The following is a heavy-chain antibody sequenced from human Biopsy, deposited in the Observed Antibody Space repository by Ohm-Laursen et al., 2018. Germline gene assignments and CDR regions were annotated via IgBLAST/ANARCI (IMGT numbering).Heavy chain of an antibody. V-gene: IGHV4-34*01. CDR3: ARGRNYIWGNEPWD. Sequence: SETLSLTCSVSGGSIISCYWTWIRQPPGKGLEWIGEINHGGTTKYYNPSLRSRASISKDTSKNQFSLRLTSVSAADTAVYYCARGRNYIWGNEPWDWGQGTLVTVSS. CDR2: INHGGTT. CDR1: GGSIISCY. D-gene: IGHD3-16*01. J-gene: IGHJ1*01.